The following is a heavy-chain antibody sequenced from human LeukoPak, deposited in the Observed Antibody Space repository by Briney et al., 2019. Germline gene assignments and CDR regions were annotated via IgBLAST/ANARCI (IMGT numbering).Heavy chain of an antibody. CDR1: RFTFSSYA. CDR2: ISYDGSNK. J-gene: IGHJ4*02. Sequence: PGGSLRLFCGASRFTFSSYAMHWGRQAPGKGLELVAVISYDGSNKYYADSVKGRFTISRDNSKNTLYLQMNSLRTEDTAVYYCARGGPLGVVVVAASRYFDYWGQGTLVTVSS. D-gene: IGHD2-15*01. CDR3: ARGGPLGVVVVAASRYFDY. V-gene: IGHV3-30-3*01.